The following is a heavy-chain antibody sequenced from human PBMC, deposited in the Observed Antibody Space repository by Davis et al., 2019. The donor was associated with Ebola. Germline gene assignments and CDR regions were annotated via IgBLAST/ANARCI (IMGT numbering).Heavy chain of an antibody. Sequence: MPSETLSLTCAVYGGSFSGYYWSWIRQPPGKGLEWIGEINHSGSTNYNPSLKSRVTISVDTSKNQFSLKLSSVTAADTAVYYCARDPISTVREYYYYYGMDVWGQGTTVTVSS. J-gene: IGHJ6*02. D-gene: IGHD4-11*01. V-gene: IGHV4-34*01. CDR1: GGSFSGYY. CDR2: INHSGST. CDR3: ARDPISTVREYYYYYGMDV.